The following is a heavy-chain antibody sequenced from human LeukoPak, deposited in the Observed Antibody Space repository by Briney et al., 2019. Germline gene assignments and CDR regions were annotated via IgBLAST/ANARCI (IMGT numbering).Heavy chain of an antibody. Sequence: SETLSLTCAVYGGSFSGYYWSWIRQPPGKGLEWIGEINHSGSTNYNPSLKSRVTISVDTSKNQFSLKLSSVTAADTAVYYCARKRSRGSGSYYRKPPYYYYGMDVWGQGTTVTVSS. CDR3: ARKRSRGSGSYYRKPPYYYYGMDV. CDR2: INHSGST. J-gene: IGHJ6*02. CDR1: GGSFSGYY. V-gene: IGHV4-34*01. D-gene: IGHD3-10*01.